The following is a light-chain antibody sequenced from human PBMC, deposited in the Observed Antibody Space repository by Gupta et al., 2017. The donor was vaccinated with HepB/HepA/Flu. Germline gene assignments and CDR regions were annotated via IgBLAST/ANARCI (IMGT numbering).Light chain of an antibody. CDR3: QQYNSYSRT. Sequence: DIQMTQSPSTLSASVGDRVTITCRASQSISSWLAWYQQKPGKAPKLLIYKASSLESGVPSRFSGSGSGTEFTLTISILQPDDFATYYCQQYNSYSRTFGQGTKVEIK. CDR1: QSISSW. J-gene: IGKJ1*01. CDR2: KAS. V-gene: IGKV1-5*03.